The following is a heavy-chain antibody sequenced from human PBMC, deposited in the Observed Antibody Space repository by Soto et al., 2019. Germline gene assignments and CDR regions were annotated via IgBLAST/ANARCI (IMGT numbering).Heavy chain of an antibody. CDR2: IHHSGST. J-gene: IGHJ4*02. D-gene: IGHD6-19*01. Sequence: QMQLQESGPRLVKPSETLSLTCAVSSASISSEQRWSWVRQPPGKGLEWIGEIHHSGSTNNNPSLKSRVTMSVDTSKNQFSLNLSSVTAADTAVYYCARSFGWYAIDQWGQGTLVTVSS. CDR3: ARSFGWYAIDQ. V-gene: IGHV4-4*02. CDR1: SASISSEQR.